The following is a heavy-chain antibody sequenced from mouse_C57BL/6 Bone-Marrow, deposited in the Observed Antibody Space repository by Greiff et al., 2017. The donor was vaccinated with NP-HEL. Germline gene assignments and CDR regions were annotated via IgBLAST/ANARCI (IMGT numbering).Heavy chain of an antibody. J-gene: IGHJ4*01. CDR2: ISDGGSYT. V-gene: IGHV5-4*01. D-gene: IGHD2-1*01. CDR3: ARDHDYYGNYYYAMDY. Sequence: EVKLIESGGGLVKPGGSLKLSCAASGFTFSSYAMSWVRQTPEKSLEWVATISDGGSYTYYPDNVKGRSTMSRDTAKNNLYLQMSHLKSEDTAMYYCARDHDYYGNYYYAMDYWGQGTSVTVSS. CDR1: GFTFSSYA.